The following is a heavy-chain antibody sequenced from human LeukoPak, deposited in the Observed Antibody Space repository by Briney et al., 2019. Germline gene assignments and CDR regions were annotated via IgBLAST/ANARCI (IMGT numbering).Heavy chain of an antibody. CDR2: IKQDGSEK. V-gene: IGHV3-7*01. CDR1: GFTFSSYW. Sequence: PGGSLRLSCAASGFTFSSYWMSWVRQAPGKGLEWVANIKQDGSEKYYVDSVKGRFTISRDNAKNSLYLQMNSLRAEDTAVYYCARTARPRYHYYYYMDVWGKGTTVTVSS. CDR3: ARTARPRYHYYYYMDV. J-gene: IGHJ6*03. D-gene: IGHD2-2*02.